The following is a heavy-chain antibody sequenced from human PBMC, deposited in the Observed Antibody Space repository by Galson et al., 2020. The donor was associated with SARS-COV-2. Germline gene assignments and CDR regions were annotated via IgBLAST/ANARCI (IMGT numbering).Heavy chain of an antibody. Sequence: ASETLSLTCTVSGGSISSSSYYWGWIRQPPGKGLEWIGSIYYSGSTYYNPSLRSRVTISVDTSKNHFSLKLSSVTAADTAVYYCARLSWGATTYYFDFWGQGTLVTVSS. CDR3: ARLSWGATTYYFDF. CDR1: GGSISSSSYY. CDR2: IYYSGST. V-gene: IGHV4-39*02. J-gene: IGHJ4*02. D-gene: IGHD1-26*01.